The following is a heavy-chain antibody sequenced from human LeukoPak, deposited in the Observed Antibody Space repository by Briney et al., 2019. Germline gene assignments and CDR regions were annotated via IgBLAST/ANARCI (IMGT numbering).Heavy chain of an antibody. CDR3: ARDPTNTSGRYAYFDY. Sequence: ASVKVSCKASGYTFTSYDINWVRQAPGQGLEWMGWISGYNGDTNYAQKFQGRVTLTTDTSTSTAYMELRSLRSDDTAVYYCARDPTNTSGRYAYFDYWGQGTLVTVSS. D-gene: IGHD6-19*01. CDR2: ISGYNGDT. J-gene: IGHJ4*02. V-gene: IGHV1-18*01. CDR1: GYTFTSYD.